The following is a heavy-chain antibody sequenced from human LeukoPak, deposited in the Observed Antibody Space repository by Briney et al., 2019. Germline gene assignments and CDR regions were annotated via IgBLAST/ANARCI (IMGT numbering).Heavy chain of an antibody. V-gene: IGHV3-23*01. CDR2: ISDNGANT. Sequence: GGSLRLSCAASGFTFRSYGMSWVRQAPGKGLEWVSIISDNGANTYYADSVRGRFTISRVNSQNTLYLQMNSLRAEDTAVYYCAKGGEQVTWNFPNWGQGTLVTVSS. CDR3: AKGGEQVTWNFPN. CDR1: GFTFRSYG. D-gene: IGHD1-7*01. J-gene: IGHJ1*01.